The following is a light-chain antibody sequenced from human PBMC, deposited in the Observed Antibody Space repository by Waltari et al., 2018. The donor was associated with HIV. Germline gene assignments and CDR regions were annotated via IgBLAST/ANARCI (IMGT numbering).Light chain of an antibody. J-gene: IGKJ1*01. Sequence: EIVMTQSPDTLSVSPGARATLSCRASQSVSTNLAWYQQKPGQAPRLLIYGASTRATGLPARFSGSGSGTEFTLIISSLQSEDFAVYYCQQYDNWPPWTFGQGTKVEL. CDR3: QQYDNWPPWT. V-gene: IGKV3-15*01. CDR2: GAS. CDR1: QSVSTN.